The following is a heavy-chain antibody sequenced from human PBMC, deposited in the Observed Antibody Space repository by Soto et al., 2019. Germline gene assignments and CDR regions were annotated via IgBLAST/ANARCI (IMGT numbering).Heavy chain of an antibody. CDR1: GDSIPSNTYA. CDR3: ARSMEWLYVEV. D-gene: IGHD3-3*01. V-gene: IGHV4-30-2*01. Sequence: LQLQESGSGLVKPSQTLSLTCTVSGDSIPSNTYAWSWIRQAPGKGLEWIGYIHYNGNSYYDPSLRSRLTISIDTSKKQFHLTLTSVTAADTAVYYCARSMEWLYVEVWGQGTTVTVSS. J-gene: IGHJ6*02. CDR2: IHYNGNS.